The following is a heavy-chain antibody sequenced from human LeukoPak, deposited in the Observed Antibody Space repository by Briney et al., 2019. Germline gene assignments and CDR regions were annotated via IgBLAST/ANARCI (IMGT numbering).Heavy chain of an antibody. Sequence: PGRSLRLSCAASGFTFDDYAMHWVRQAPGKGLEWVSGISWNSGSIGYADSVKGRFTISRDNAKNSLYLQMNSLRAEDTAVYYCARALGSSGNYWSYYYYMDVWGKGTTVTVSS. J-gene: IGHJ6*03. CDR1: GFTFDDYA. CDR3: ARALGSSGNYWSYYYYMDV. D-gene: IGHD3-22*01. V-gene: IGHV3-9*01. CDR2: ISWNSGSI.